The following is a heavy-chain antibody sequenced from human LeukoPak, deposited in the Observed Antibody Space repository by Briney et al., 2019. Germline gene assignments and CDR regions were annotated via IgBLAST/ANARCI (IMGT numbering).Heavy chain of an antibody. CDR3: TKDPYYYGSGSYPRFDH. V-gene: IGHV3-64D*06. Sequence: GRSLRLSCSASGLTFSTYAMHWVRQAPGKRLEYVSAISINVSTTYYVDSVKGRFTISRDNSKNTLFLHMSSLRPQTPPVYYCTKDPYYYGSGSYPRFDHWGQGTLVTVSS. J-gene: IGHJ4*02. CDR1: GLTFSTYA. D-gene: IGHD3-10*01. CDR2: ISINVSTT.